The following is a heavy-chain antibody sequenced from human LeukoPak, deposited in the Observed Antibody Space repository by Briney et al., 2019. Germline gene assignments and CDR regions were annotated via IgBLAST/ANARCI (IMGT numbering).Heavy chain of an antibody. V-gene: IGHV3-23*01. CDR2: IGGDSVAT. CDR1: GVSISSSSYY. Sequence: ETLSLTCTVSGVSISSSSYYWGWLRQPPGKGLEWVSVIGGDSVATYYSDSVKGRFTISRDNSKNTLYLQMNNLRAEDTAVYYCAKYYLVGASRWFDPWGQGTLVTVSS. J-gene: IGHJ5*02. D-gene: IGHD1-26*01. CDR3: AKYYLVGASRWFDP.